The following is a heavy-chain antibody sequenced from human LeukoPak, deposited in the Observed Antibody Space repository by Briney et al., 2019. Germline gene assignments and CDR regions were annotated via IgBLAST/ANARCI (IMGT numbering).Heavy chain of an antibody. J-gene: IGHJ5*02. D-gene: IGHD6-13*01. CDR3: ATSHDAAGNS. Sequence: GGSLRLSCAVSGISFRNYGMNWVRQAPGKGPEWVAVILSDESKKFYADSVKGRFTISRDNSKKTVYLQMSSLRAEDTAVYYCATSHDAAGNSWGQGTLVTVSS. CDR2: ILSDESKK. V-gene: IGHV3-30*03. CDR1: GISFRNYG.